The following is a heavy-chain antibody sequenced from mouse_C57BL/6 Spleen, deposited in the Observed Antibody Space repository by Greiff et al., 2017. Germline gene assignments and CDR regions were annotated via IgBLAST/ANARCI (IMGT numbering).Heavy chain of an antibody. Sequence: EVKVVESEGGLVQPGSSMKLSCTASGFTFSDYYMAWVRQVPEKGLEWVANINYDGSSTYYLDSLKSRFIISRDNAKNILYLQMSSLKSEDTATYYCARDLYSNYWYFDVWGTGTTVTVSS. CDR1: GFTFSDYY. V-gene: IGHV5-16*01. D-gene: IGHD2-5*01. CDR3: ARDLYSNYWYFDV. J-gene: IGHJ1*03. CDR2: INYDGSST.